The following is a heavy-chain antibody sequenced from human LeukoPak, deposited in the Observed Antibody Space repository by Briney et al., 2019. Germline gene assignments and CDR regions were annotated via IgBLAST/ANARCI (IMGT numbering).Heavy chain of an antibody. CDR2: IVHSGNT. J-gene: IGHJ3*02. CDR3: ARFGSSTWYKGAFDI. Sequence: SETLSLTCAVYGGSFSGYYWSWIRQPPGKGLEWIGEIVHSGNTKYNQSLKSRVTISVDTSKNQFSLNLTSVTAADTAVYYCARFGSSTWYKGAFDIWGQGTMVTVAS. D-gene: IGHD1-1*01. V-gene: IGHV4-34*12. CDR1: GGSFSGYY.